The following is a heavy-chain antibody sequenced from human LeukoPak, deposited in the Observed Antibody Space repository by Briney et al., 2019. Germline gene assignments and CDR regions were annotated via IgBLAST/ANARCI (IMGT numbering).Heavy chain of an antibody. CDR3: AKDVVVTAHRALDY. D-gene: IGHD2-21*02. CDR2: ISGSGGTT. Sequence: GGSLRLSCAASGFTFSTYAMSWVRQAPGKGLEWVSAISGSGGTTYYADSVKGRFTISRDNSKNTLYLQMNSLRAEDTAVYYCAKDVVVTAHRALDYWGQGTLVTVPS. V-gene: IGHV3-23*01. J-gene: IGHJ4*02. CDR1: GFTFSTYA.